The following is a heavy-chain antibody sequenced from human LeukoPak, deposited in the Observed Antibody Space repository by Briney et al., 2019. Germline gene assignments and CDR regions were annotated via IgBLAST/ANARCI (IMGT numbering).Heavy chain of an antibody. J-gene: IGHJ4*02. CDR1: GFTFSSYS. Sequence: GGSLRLSCAASGFTFSSYSMNWVRQAPGKGLEWVSYISSSSSTIYYADSVKGRFTISRDNAKNSLYLQMNSLRAEETAVYYCARERRGYSYADFDYWGQGTLVTVSS. CDR3: ARERRGYSYADFDY. V-gene: IGHV3-48*04. D-gene: IGHD5-18*01. CDR2: ISSSSSTI.